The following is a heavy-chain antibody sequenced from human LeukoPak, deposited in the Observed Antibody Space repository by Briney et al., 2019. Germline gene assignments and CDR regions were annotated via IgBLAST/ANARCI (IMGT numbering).Heavy chain of an antibody. CDR1: GGSISSYY. V-gene: IGHV4-59*01. CDR3: ARSSSGWYPALFDY. J-gene: IGHJ4*02. D-gene: IGHD6-19*01. CDR2: IYYSGST. Sequence: SETLSLTCTVSGGSISSYYWSWLRQPPGKGLEWIGYIYYSGSTNYNPSLKSRVTISVDTSKNQFSLKLSSVTAADTAVYYCARSSSGWYPALFDYWGQGTLVTVSS.